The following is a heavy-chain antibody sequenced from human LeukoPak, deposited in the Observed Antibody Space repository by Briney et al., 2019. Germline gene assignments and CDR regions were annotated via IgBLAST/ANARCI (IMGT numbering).Heavy chain of an antibody. D-gene: IGHD2-15*01. Sequence: PSETLSLTCTVSGDSINSYFWTWIRQPAGKGLEWIGRIYTSGSTNYNPSLKSRVTISVDTSKNQFSLKLSSVTAADTAVYYCARHTYCSDGSCYFDPWGQGTLVTVSS. CDR2: IYTSGST. J-gene: IGHJ5*02. CDR3: ARHTYCSDGSCYFDP. CDR1: GDSINSYF. V-gene: IGHV4-4*07.